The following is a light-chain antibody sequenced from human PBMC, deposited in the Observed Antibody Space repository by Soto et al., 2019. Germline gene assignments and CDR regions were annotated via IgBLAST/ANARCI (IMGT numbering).Light chain of an antibody. CDR2: DVT. CDR3: SQYPHTTSTVL. CDR1: SSDIADYNY. J-gene: IGLJ2*01. V-gene: IGLV2-14*03. Sequence: QSALTQPASVSGSPGQSITISCTGTSSDIADYNYVSWYQQHPGKAPRLIISDVTNRPSGVYNRFSGSKSGNTAALTLSGLQAEDEADYYCSQYPHTTSTVLFGGGTKVTV.